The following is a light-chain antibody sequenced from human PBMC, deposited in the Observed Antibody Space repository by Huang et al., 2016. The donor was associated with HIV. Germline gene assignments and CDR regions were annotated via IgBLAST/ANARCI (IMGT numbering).Light chain of an antibody. CDR3: QQSHTLPHT. V-gene: IGKV1-39*01. J-gene: IGKJ2*01. Sequence: DVELTQSPSSLSASVGDRITITCRASHNIINFLNWYQQIPGEAPRVLIDAASKLQSGVPSRFTGSGSGTDFALTISSLRPEDFVTYYCQQSHTLPHTFGQGTKLEI. CDR1: HNIINF. CDR2: AAS.